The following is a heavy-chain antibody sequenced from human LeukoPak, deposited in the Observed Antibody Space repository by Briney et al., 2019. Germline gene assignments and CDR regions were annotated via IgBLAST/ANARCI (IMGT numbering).Heavy chain of an antibody. CDR1: GGSISSSSYY. CDR2: IYYSGST. J-gene: IGHJ4*02. Sequence: SETLSLTCTVSGGSISSSSYYWGWIRQPPGKGLEWIGSIYYSGSTYYNASRQSRVTISIDTSKNQFSLRLNSVTAADTAMYFCVKSGGYGLIDYWGQGTLVTVSS. CDR3: VKSGGYGLIDY. D-gene: IGHD1-26*01. V-gene: IGHV4-39*01.